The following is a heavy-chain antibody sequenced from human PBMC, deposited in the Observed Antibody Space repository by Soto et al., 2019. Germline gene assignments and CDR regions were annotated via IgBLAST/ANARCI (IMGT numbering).Heavy chain of an antibody. Sequence: TSETLSLTCAVYGGSLSGYYWSWIRQPPGKGLEWIGEINHSGSTNYNPSLKSRVTISVDTSKNQFSLKLSSVTAADTAVYYCARGLNIVVVPAANYYYYMDVWGKGTTVTVSS. V-gene: IGHV4-34*01. D-gene: IGHD2-2*01. CDR3: ARGLNIVVVPAANYYYYMDV. CDR1: GGSLSGYY. J-gene: IGHJ6*03. CDR2: INHSGST.